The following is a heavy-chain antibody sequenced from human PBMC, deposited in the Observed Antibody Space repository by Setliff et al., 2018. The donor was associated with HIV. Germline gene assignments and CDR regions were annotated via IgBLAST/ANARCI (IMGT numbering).Heavy chain of an antibody. V-gene: IGHV4-39*07. D-gene: IGHD2-2*01. CDR2: IYYSGST. Sequence: KPSETLSLTCTVSGGSISSSSYYWGWIRQPPGKGLEWIGCIYYSGSTNYNPSLKSRVTISVDTSKNQFSLKLSSVTAADTAVYYCATRYCSSTSCYAYDAFDSWGQGTMVTVSS. CDR3: ATRYCSSTSCYAYDAFDS. CDR1: GGSISSSSYY. J-gene: IGHJ3*02.